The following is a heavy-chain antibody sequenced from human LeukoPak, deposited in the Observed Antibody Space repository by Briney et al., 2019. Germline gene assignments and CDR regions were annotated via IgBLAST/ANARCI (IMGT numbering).Heavy chain of an antibody. D-gene: IGHD3-10*01. CDR1: RLTFSSYS. V-gene: IGHV3-48*01. J-gene: IGHJ4*02. Sequence: GGSLRLSCAASRLTFSSYSMNWVRQAPGKGLEWISYISSGSSTIYYADSVKGRFTISRDNAKNSLYLHLSSLRAEDTAVYYCARWVTMVRGVEYYFDYWGQGTLVTVSS. CDR2: ISSGSSTI. CDR3: ARWVTMVRGVEYYFDY.